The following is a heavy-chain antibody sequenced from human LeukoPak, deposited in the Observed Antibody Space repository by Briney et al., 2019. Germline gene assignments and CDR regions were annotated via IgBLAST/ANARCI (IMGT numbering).Heavy chain of an antibody. Sequence: GASVKVSCKASGYTFTGYYMHWVRRAPGQGLEWMGRINPNSGGTNYAQKFQGRVTMTRDTSISTAYMELSRLRSDDTAVYYCARSKAWELPNAFDIWGQGTMVTVSS. V-gene: IGHV1-2*06. CDR1: GYTFTGYY. CDR3: ARSKAWELPNAFDI. D-gene: IGHD1-26*01. CDR2: INPNSGGT. J-gene: IGHJ3*02.